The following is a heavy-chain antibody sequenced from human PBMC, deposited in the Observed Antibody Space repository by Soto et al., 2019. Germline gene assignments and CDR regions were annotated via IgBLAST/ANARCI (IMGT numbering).Heavy chain of an antibody. CDR2: IYYSGHT. V-gene: IGHV4-59*01. CDR3: TRDYCTGGICPYNWFDP. D-gene: IGHD2-15*01. J-gene: IGHJ5*02. Sequence: SETLSLTCTVSGGSISNYYWSWIRQPRGKGLEWIGYIYYSGHTNYNPSLKSRVTISVDTSRNQFSLRLSSVTPADTAVYYCTRDYCTGGICPYNWFDPWGQGTLVTVSS. CDR1: GGSISNYY.